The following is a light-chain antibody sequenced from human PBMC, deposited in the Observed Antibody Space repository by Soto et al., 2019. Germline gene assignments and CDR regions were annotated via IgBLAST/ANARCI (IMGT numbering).Light chain of an antibody. J-gene: IGKJ1*01. CDR2: NAS. V-gene: IGKV1-5*01. CDR3: QQYNNCSWT. CDR1: QSISSW. Sequence: DIQMTQSPSTLYASVGDRVTITCRASQSISSWLAWYQQKPGKAPKLLIYNASSLHTGVSSRFSGSGSGTEFILTISSLQSEDFAAYYCQQYNNCSWTFGQGTKVDIK.